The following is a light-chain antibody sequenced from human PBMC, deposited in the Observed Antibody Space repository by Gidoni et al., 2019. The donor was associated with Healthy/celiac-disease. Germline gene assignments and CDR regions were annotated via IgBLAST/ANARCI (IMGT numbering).Light chain of an antibody. J-gene: IGKJ2*01. CDR1: QSVNSN. Sequence: EIVMTQSPATLSVSPGERATLSCRASQSVNSNLAWYQQKPGQAPRLLIYGAATRATGIPARCSGRGSGTDVTLTISSMQSEDFAVYYYQQYNNWPPYTFGQGTKLEIK. V-gene: IGKV3-15*01. CDR2: GAA. CDR3: QQYNNWPPYT.